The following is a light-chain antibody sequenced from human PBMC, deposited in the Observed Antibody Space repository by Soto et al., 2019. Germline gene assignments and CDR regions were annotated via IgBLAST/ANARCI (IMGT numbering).Light chain of an antibody. J-gene: IGKJ3*01. CDR3: QKYNSAPPLFT. CDR2: AAS. CDR1: QGISNY. V-gene: IGKV1-27*01. Sequence: DIQMTQSPSSLSASVGDRVTITCRASQGISNYLAWYQQKPGKVPKLLIYAASTLQSGVPSRFSGSGSGTDFTLNISSLQPEDVATYYWQKYNSAPPLFTFGPGTKVDIK.